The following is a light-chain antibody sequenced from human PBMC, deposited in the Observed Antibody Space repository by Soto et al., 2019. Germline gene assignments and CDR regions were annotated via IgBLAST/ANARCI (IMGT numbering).Light chain of an antibody. Sequence: EIVMTQSPATLSVSPGERATLSCRASQSISSKLAWYQQKPGQAPRLLIYGASTRATGIPARFTGSGSGTEFTLTISSLQSEDFAVYFCQQYNNWPPWKFGQGTKVDIK. CDR1: QSISSK. CDR3: QQYNNWPPWK. J-gene: IGKJ1*01. CDR2: GAS. V-gene: IGKV3-15*01.